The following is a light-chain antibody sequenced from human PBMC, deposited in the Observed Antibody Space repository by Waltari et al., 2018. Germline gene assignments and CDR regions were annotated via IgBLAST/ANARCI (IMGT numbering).Light chain of an antibody. J-gene: IGLJ2*01. CDR2: GKN. CDR3: NSRNISGNAV. Sequence: SSELTQDPAVSVALGQTVRITCQGDSPRGYYASWYQLKPGQAPVLVTYGKNIRPPGIPDRCSGSTSGNTASLTITGAQAEDEADYYCNSRNISGNAVFGGGTKLTVL. V-gene: IGLV3-19*01. CDR1: SPRGYY.